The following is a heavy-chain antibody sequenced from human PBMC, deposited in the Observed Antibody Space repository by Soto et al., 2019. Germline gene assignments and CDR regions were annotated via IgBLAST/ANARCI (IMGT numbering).Heavy chain of an antibody. D-gene: IGHD6-13*01. Sequence: VGSLRLSCAASGFTFSDYYMSWIRQAPGKGLEWVSYISSSGSTIYYADSVKGRFTISRDNAKNSLYLQMNSLRAEDTAVYYCARDPSSSWYRYFDYWGQGTLVTVSS. CDR1: GFTFSDYY. CDR2: ISSSGSTI. CDR3: ARDPSSSWYRYFDY. J-gene: IGHJ4*02. V-gene: IGHV3-11*01.